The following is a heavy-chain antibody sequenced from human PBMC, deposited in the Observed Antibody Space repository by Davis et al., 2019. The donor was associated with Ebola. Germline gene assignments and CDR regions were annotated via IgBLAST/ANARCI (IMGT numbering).Heavy chain of an antibody. Sequence: SVKVSCKASGGTFSSYAISWVRQAPGQGLEWMGGIIPILGIANYAQKFQGRVAITADKPTSTAYMELSSLRSEDTAVYYCASRLQLSPRNYYYYYYMDVWGKGTTVTVSS. D-gene: IGHD5-18*01. CDR2: IIPILGIA. CDR1: GGTFSSYA. V-gene: IGHV1-69*10. CDR3: ASRLQLSPRNYYYYYYMDV. J-gene: IGHJ6*03.